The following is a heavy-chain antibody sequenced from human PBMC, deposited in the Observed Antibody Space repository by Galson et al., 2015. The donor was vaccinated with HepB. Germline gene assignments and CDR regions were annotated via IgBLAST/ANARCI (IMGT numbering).Heavy chain of an antibody. D-gene: IGHD3-10*01. CDR3: ARDGWIEESSFDY. V-gene: IGHV3-7*03. CDR1: GFTFSSFW. CDR2: IKEDGSEK. Sequence: SLRLSCAASGFTFSSFWMSWVRQAPGKGLEWVANIKEDGSEKYYVDSVKGRFTVSRDNAKNSLYLQMNSLRAEDTALYYCARDGWIEESSFDYWGQGTLVTVSS. J-gene: IGHJ4*02.